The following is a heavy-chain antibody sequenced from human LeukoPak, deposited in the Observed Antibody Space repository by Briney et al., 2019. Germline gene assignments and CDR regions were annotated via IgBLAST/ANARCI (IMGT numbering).Heavy chain of an antibody. D-gene: IGHD6-13*01. CDR2: ISSSGSTI. J-gene: IGHJ4*02. CDR1: GFTFSSYE. Sequence: GGSLRLSCAASGFTFSSYEMNWVRQAPGKGLECVSYISSSGSTIYYADSVKGRFTISRDNAKNSLYLQMNSLRAEDTAVYYCASGSSSWYRYFDYWGQGTLVTVSS. CDR3: ASGSSSWYRYFDY. V-gene: IGHV3-48*03.